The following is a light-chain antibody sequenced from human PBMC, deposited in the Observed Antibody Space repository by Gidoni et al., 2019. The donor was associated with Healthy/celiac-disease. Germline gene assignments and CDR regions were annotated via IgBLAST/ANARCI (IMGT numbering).Light chain of an antibody. CDR1: QSLVHSDGNTY. J-gene: IGKJ4*01. V-gene: IGKV2-30*02. Sequence: DVVMNQSPRSLPVTLGQPASISCRSSQSLVHSDGNTYLNWFQQRPGQSPRRLIYKVSNRDSGVPDRFSGSGSGTDFPLKISRVEAEDVGVYYCMQGTHWPLTFGGGTKVEIQ. CDR3: MQGTHWPLT. CDR2: KVS.